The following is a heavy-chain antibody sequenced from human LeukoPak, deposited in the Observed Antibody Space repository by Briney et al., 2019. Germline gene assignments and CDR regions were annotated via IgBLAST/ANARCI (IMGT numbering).Heavy chain of an antibody. Sequence: GGSLRLSCAASGFIFGDYYMSWIRQAPGKGLEWVSYIGSYSSPIYYADSVQGRFAISRENAKNLLHLEMNSLRAEDTAVYYCARMGDYSESDPWGQGTLVTVSS. CDR3: ARMGDYSESDP. J-gene: IGHJ5*02. CDR1: GFIFGDYY. V-gene: IGHV3-11*01. D-gene: IGHD3-16*01. CDR2: IGSYSSPI.